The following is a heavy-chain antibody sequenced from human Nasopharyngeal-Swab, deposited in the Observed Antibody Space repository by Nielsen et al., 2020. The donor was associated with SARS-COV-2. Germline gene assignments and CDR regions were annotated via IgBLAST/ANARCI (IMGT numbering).Heavy chain of an antibody. CDR1: GGSISSSNW. CDR3: ARSRPDSSGWSFDP. V-gene: IGHV4-4*02. CDR2: IYHSGST. J-gene: IGHJ5*02. D-gene: IGHD6-19*01. Sequence: SETLSLTCAVSGGSISSSNWWSWVRQPPGKGLEWIGEIYHSGSTNYNPSLKSRVTISVDKSKNQFSLKLSSVTAADTAVYYCARSRPDSSGWSFDPWGQGTLVTVSS.